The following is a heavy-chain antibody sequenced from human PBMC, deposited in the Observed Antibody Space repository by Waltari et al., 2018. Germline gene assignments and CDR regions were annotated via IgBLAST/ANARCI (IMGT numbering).Heavy chain of an antibody. CDR3: ASRYGWPSNDY. D-gene: IGHD5-18*01. J-gene: IGHJ4*02. CDR2: NSGSDDS. Sequence: EVQLVESGGGLVQPGGSLRLSCAASGFTFSNYAMNWVRQAPGKGRECVSANSGSDDSYYADSVRGRVTISRDNSKNTLFLQMNSLRAEDTAVYYCASRYGWPSNDYWGQGTLVTVSS. V-gene: IGHV3-23*04. CDR1: GFTFSNYA.